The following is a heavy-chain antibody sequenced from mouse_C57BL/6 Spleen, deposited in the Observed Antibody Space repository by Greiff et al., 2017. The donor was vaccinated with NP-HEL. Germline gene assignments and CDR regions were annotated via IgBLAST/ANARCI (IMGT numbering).Heavy chain of an antibody. D-gene: IGHD2-4*01. Sequence: QVQLKQPGAELVKPGASVKMSCKASGYTFTSYWITWVKQRPGQGLEWIGDIYPGSGSTNYNEKFKSKATLTVDTSSSTAYMQLSSLTSEDSAVYYCARGGYYDYDVDAMDYWGQGTSVTVSS. J-gene: IGHJ4*01. CDR1: GYTFTSYW. CDR3: ARGGYYDYDVDAMDY. V-gene: IGHV1-55*01. CDR2: IYPGSGST.